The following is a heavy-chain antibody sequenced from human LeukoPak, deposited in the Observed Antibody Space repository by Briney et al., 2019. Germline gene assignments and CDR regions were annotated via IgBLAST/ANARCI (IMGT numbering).Heavy chain of an antibody. Sequence: ASVKLSCTSSGYTFTSYGISWVRQAPAQGLEWMGWISAYNGNTNYAQKLQGRVTMTTDTSTSTAYMELRSLRSDDTAVYYCARDVEGKIVVPPVWFDPWGQGTLVTVSS. CDR1: GYTFTSYG. V-gene: IGHV1-18*01. J-gene: IGHJ5*02. CDR3: ARDVEGKIVVPPVWFDP. D-gene: IGHD2-2*01. CDR2: ISAYNGNT.